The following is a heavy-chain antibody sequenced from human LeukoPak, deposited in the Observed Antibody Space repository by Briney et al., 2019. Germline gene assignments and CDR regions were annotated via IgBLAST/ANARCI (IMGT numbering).Heavy chain of an antibody. CDR1: GLTFSDYA. V-gene: IGHV3-30*04. CDR3: ARDGRKFGSGTFYNGRDYYNMDV. Sequence: GGSLRLSCAASGLTFSDYAFHWVRQAPGKGLEWVAVTSYDGNNKYYAGSVKGRFTVSRDNSKNTLYLQMNSLRPEDMAVYFCARDGRKFGSGTFYNGRDYYNMDVWGKGTTVTVSS. D-gene: IGHD3-10*01. CDR2: TSYDGNNK. J-gene: IGHJ6*04.